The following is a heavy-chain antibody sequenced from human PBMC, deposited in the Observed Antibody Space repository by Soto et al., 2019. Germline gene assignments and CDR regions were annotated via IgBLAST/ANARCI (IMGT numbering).Heavy chain of an antibody. CDR3: AKVLLVAPAAGRDY. Sequence: EVQLLESGGGLVQPGGSLRLSCAASGFTFSSYAMSWVRQAPGKGLEWVSAISGSGGSTYYADSGKGRFTISRDNAKNPLYLQMNSLRAEDTAVYYCAKVLLVAPAAGRDYWGQGTLVTVSS. V-gene: IGHV3-23*01. J-gene: IGHJ4*02. D-gene: IGHD2-2*01. CDR1: GFTFSSYA. CDR2: ISGSGGST.